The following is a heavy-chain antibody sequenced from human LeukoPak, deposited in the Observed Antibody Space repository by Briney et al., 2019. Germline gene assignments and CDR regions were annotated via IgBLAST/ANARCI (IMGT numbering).Heavy chain of an antibody. D-gene: IGHD1-26*01. CDR2: IYHSGST. CDR3: ARDRGFWELLFDHGAFDI. V-gene: IGHV4-38-2*02. Sequence: SETLSLTCTVSGYSISSGYYWGWIRQPPGKGLEWIGSIYHSGSTYYNPSLKSRVTISVDTSKNQFSLKLSSVTAADTAVYYCARDRGFWELLFDHGAFDIWGQGTMVTVSS. J-gene: IGHJ3*02. CDR1: GYSISSGYY.